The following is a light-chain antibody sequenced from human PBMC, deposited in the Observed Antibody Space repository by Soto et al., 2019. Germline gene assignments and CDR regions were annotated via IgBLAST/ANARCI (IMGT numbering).Light chain of an antibody. CDR1: QSISSY. CDR3: QQYNSYS. V-gene: IGKV1-5*01. Sequence: DIQMTQSPSSLSASVRDRVPITCRASQSISSYLNWYQQKPGKAPKLLIYHASNWQSGVPSRFSGSGSGTEFTLTISSLQPDDFATYYCQQYNSYSFGQGTKVDIK. J-gene: IGKJ1*01. CDR2: HAS.